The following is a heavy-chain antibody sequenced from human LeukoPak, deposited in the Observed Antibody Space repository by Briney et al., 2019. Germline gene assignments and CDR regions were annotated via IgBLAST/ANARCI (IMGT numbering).Heavy chain of an antibody. V-gene: IGHV4-34*01. D-gene: IGHD3-10*01. CDR1: GGSFTYYY. Sequence: SETLSLTCALYGGSFTYYYWAWIRQPPGKGLEWIGEINHAGTADYNPSLKSRVTISVDTSKNQFSLRLNSVTPADTAVYYCARLNLEYLYSSGPNDYWGQGTLVTVSS. J-gene: IGHJ4*02. CDR2: INHAGTA. CDR3: ARLNLEYLYSSGPNDY.